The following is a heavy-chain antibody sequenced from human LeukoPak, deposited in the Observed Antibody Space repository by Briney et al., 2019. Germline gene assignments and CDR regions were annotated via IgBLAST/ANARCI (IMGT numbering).Heavy chain of an antibody. CDR3: ARADWGSIDY. J-gene: IGHJ4*02. CDR2: IGPDANDG. CDR1: GFTFSHYW. Sequence: HTGGSLRLSCAASGFTFSHYWMAWVRQAPGKGLEWVAIIGPDANDGSYVDSVKGRFTISRDNAKNSLYLQLNSLRAEDTAVYFCARADWGSIDYWGQGALVTVSS. D-gene: IGHD7-27*01. V-gene: IGHV3-7*01.